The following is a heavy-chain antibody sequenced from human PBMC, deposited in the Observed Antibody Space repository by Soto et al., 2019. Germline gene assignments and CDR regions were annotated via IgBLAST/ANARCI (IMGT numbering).Heavy chain of an antibody. V-gene: IGHV4-4*07. CDR1: GGSISSYY. Sequence: QVQLQESGPGLVKPSETLSLTCTVSGGSISSYYWSWIRQPAGKGLEWIGRIYTSGSTNYNPSLKRRVTMSVDTSKNQFSLKLSSVTAADTAVYYCARDRCSSTSCYWFDPWGQGTLVTVSS. J-gene: IGHJ5*02. CDR3: ARDRCSSTSCYWFDP. D-gene: IGHD2-2*01. CDR2: IYTSGST.